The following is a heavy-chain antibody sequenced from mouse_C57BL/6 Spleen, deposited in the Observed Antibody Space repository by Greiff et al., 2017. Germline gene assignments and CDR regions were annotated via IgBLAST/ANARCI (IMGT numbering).Heavy chain of an antibody. V-gene: IGHV5-4*03. CDR3: ARVDDHVFAY. D-gene: IGHD2-4*01. CDR1: GFTFSSYA. J-gene: IGHJ3*01. Sequence: EVKLVESGGGLVKPGGSLKLSCAASGFTFSSYAMSWVRQTPEKRLEWVATISDGGSYTYYPDNVKGRFTISRDNAKNNLYLQMSHLKSEDTAMYSCARVDDHVFAYWGQGTLVTVSA. CDR2: ISDGGSYT.